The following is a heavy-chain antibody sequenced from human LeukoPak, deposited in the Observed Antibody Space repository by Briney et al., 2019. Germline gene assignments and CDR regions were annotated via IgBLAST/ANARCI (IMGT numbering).Heavy chain of an antibody. V-gene: IGHV3-7*01. Sequence: PGGSLRLSCAASGFTFSSYWMSWVRQAPGKGLEWVANIKQDGSEKYYVDSVKGRFTISRDNAKNSLYLQMNSLRAEDTAVYYCASSSYYDSSGYPLDYWGQGTLVTVSS. CDR3: ASSSYYDSSGYPLDY. D-gene: IGHD3-22*01. CDR2: IKQDGSEK. CDR1: GFTFSSYW. J-gene: IGHJ4*02.